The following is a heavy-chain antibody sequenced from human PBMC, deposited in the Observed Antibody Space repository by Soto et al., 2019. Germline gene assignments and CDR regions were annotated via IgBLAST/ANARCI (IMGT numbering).Heavy chain of an antibody. D-gene: IGHD3-10*01. CDR2: ISWHSGSI. Sequence: EVQLVESGGGLVQPGRSLRLSCAASGFTFDDYAMHWVRQAPGKGLEWVSGISWHSGSIGYADSVKGRFTIARDNAKNSLYLQMNSLRAEDTALYYSASESWELLYFDYWGQGTLVTVSS. J-gene: IGHJ4*02. CDR3: ASESWELLYFDY. CDR1: GFTFDDYA. V-gene: IGHV3-9*01.